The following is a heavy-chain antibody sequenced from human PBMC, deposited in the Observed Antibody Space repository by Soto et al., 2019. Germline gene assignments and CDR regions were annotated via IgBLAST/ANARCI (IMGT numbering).Heavy chain of an antibody. CDR3: AREAKTDRAFDI. CDR2: ISYDGSNK. V-gene: IGHV3-30-3*01. Sequence: GGSLRLSCAASGFTFSSYAMHWVRQAPGKGLEWVAVISYDGSNKYYADSVKGRFTISRDNSKNTLYLQMNSLRAEDTAVYYCAREAKTDRAFDIWGQGTMVTVSS. J-gene: IGHJ3*02. CDR1: GFTFSSYA. D-gene: IGHD1-1*01.